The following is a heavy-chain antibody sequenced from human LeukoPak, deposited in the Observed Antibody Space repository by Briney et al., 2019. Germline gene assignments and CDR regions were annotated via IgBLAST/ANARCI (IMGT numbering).Heavy chain of an antibody. D-gene: IGHD2-8*01. V-gene: IGHV4-39*01. CDR3: ARRPFVLMVYADDYYFDY. Sequence: SETLSLTCAVYGGSFSGYYWGWIRQPPGKGLEWIGSIYYSGSTYYNPSLKSRVTISVDTSKNQFSLKLSSVTAADTAVYYCARRPFVLMVYADDYYFDYWGQGTLVTVSS. J-gene: IGHJ4*02. CDR2: IYYSGST. CDR1: GGSFSGYY.